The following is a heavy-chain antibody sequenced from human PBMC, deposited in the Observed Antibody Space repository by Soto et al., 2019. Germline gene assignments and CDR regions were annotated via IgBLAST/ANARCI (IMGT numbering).Heavy chain of an antibody. V-gene: IGHV3-23*01. CDR3: ANPYCSSTSCYHYYYAMDV. CDR2: ISGSGGST. CDR1: GFTFTSYA. Sequence: GGSLRLSCAASGFTFTSYAMSWVRQAPGKGLEWVSAISGSGGSTVYADSVKGRFTISRDNSKNTLYLQMNSLRAEDTAVYYCANPYCSSTSCYHYYYAMDVWGQGTTVTVSS. J-gene: IGHJ6*02. D-gene: IGHD2-2*01.